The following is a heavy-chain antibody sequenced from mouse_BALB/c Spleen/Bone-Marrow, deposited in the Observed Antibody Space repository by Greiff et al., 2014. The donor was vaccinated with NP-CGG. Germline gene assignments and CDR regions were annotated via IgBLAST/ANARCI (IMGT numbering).Heavy chain of an antibody. CDR1: GFNIKDTY. V-gene: IGHV14-3*02. J-gene: IGHJ1*01. CDR2: IDPANGNT. D-gene: IGHD2-14*01. CDR3: ASYRYAWYFDV. Sequence: EVKLQESGAELVKPGASVKLSCTASGFNIKDTYMHWVKQRPEQGLEWIGRIDPANGNTKYDPKFQSKATITADTSSNTAYLQLSSLTSEDTAVYYCASYRYAWYFDVWGAGTTVTVSS.